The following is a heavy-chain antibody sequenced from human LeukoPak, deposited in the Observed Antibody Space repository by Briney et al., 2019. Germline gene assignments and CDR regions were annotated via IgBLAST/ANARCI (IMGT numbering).Heavy chain of an antibody. J-gene: IGHJ4*02. V-gene: IGHV1-46*01. CDR3: ARDHYYYDSSGYYGLNY. CDR1: GYTFTSYY. CDR2: INPSGGST. D-gene: IGHD3-22*01. Sequence: GASVKVSCKASGYTFTSYYMHWVRQAPGQGLEWMGIINPSGGSTSYAQKFQGRVTMTRDTSTSTVYMELSSLRSEDTAVYYCARDHYYYDSSGYYGLNYWGQGTLVTVSS.